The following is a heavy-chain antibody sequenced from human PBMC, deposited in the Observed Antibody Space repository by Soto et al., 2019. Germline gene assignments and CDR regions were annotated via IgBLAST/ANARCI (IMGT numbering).Heavy chain of an antibody. D-gene: IGHD3-3*01. CDR1: SGSISSSNW. CDR2: IYHSGST. J-gene: IGHJ3*02. V-gene: IGHV4-4*02. CDR3: ARAISPPRCDFWSGYRGDAFDI. Sequence: QVQLQESGPGLVKPSGTLSLTCAVSSGSISSSNWWRWVRKPPGKELEWIGEIYHSGSTNYNPSLKIRVTISLDKSKNQFSLKLRSVTAADTAVDYCARAISPPRCDFWSGYRGDAFDIWGPGTMVPGSS.